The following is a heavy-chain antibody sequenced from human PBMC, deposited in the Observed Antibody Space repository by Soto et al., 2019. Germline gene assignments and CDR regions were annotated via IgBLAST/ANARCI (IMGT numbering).Heavy chain of an antibody. D-gene: IGHD2-2*01. V-gene: IGHV1-69*01. CDR2: IIPIFGTA. CDR1: GGTFSSYA. J-gene: IGHJ6*02. Sequence: QVQLVQSGAEVKKPGSSVKVSCKASGGTFSSYAISWVRQAPEQGLEWMGGIIPIFGTANYAQKFQGRVTITADESTSTAYMELSSLRSEDTAVYYCARDWSRDIVVVPALYGMDVWGQGTTVTVSS. CDR3: ARDWSRDIVVVPALYGMDV.